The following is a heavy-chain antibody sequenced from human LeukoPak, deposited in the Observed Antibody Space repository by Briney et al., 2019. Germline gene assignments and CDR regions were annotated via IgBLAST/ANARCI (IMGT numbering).Heavy chain of an antibody. Sequence: GESLKISCKGFGYSFGSYWIAWVRQIPGKGLEWMGIIYPGDSDTRYSPSFQGQVTISADKSISTAYLQWSSLKASDTAMYYCARLGAYCGGDCYSGFDYWSQGTLVTVSS. CDR2: IYPGDSDT. CDR3: ARLGAYCGGDCYSGFDY. V-gene: IGHV5-51*01. D-gene: IGHD2-21*02. J-gene: IGHJ4*02. CDR1: GYSFGSYW.